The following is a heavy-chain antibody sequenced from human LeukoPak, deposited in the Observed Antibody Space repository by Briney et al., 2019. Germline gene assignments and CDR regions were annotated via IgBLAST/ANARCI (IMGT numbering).Heavy chain of an antibody. Sequence: PGGSLRLSCAASGFTFSSYGMHWVRQAPGKGLEWVAFIRYDGSNKYYADSVKGRFTISRDNSKNTLYLQMNSLRAEDTAVHYCAKDLGYYGSGSYYNQWLFDYWGQGTLVTVSS. CDR3: AKDLGYYGSGSYYNQWLFDY. CDR2: IRYDGSNK. V-gene: IGHV3-30*02. D-gene: IGHD3-10*01. CDR1: GFTFSSYG. J-gene: IGHJ4*02.